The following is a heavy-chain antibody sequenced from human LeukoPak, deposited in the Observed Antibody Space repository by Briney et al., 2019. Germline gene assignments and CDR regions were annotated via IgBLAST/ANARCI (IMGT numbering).Heavy chain of an antibody. V-gene: IGHV6-1*01. CDR1: GDSVSSNSAA. J-gene: IGHJ2*01. D-gene: IGHD4-23*01. CDR2: TYYRSKWYN. Sequence: SQTLSLTCAISGDSVSSNSAAWNWIRQSPSRGLEWLGRTYYRSKWYNDYAVSVKSRITINPDTSKNQFSLQLNSVTPEDTAVYYCARDPLSRWSIHTSYWYFDLWGRGTLVTVSS. CDR3: ARDPLSRWSIHTSYWYFDL.